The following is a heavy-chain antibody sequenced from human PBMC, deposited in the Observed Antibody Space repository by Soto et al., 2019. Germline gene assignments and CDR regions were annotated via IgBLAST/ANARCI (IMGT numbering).Heavy chain of an antibody. J-gene: IGHJ6*02. CDR2: ISYDGSNK. D-gene: IGHD6-6*01. CDR1: GFTFSSYA. CDR3: VRDSSAARADYYYYGMDV. Sequence: QVQLVESWGGVVQPGRSLRLSCAASGFTFSSYAMHWVRQAPGKGLEWVAFISYDGSNKYSADSVKGRFTISRDNSKNTLYLQMNSLRAEDTAVYYCVRDSSAARADYYYYGMDVWGQGTTVTVSS. V-gene: IGHV3-30-3*01.